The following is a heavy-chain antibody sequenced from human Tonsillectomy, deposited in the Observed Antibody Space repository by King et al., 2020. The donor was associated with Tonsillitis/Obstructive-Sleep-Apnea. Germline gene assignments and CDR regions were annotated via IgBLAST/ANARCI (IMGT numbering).Heavy chain of an antibody. J-gene: IGHJ3*02. CDR3: AKDILLHLYDFWSGYRDDAFDI. CDR2: ISGSGGST. CDR1: GFTFSNYA. D-gene: IGHD3-3*01. Sequence: VQLVESGGGLVQPGGSLRLSCAASGFTFSNYAMTWVRQSPGKGLEWVSAISGSGGSTYNADSVKGRFTISRDNSKNTLYLQMNSLRAEDTAVYYCAKDILLHLYDFWSGYRDDAFDIWGQGTMVTVSS. V-gene: IGHV3-23*04.